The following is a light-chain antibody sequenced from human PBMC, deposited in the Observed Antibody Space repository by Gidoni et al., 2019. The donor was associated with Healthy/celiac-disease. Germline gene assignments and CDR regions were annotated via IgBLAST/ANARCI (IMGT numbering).Light chain of an antibody. CDR1: QGIGSW. CDR2: AAS. V-gene: IGKV1-12*01. Sequence: DIQMTQSPSSVSASVGDRVTITCRASQGIGSWLAWYQKKPGKAPKLRIYAASSFQSGVPSRFSGSGSGTDFTLTFSSLQPEDFATYYCQQANSFPPTFGPGTKVDIK. CDR3: QQANSFPPT. J-gene: IGKJ3*01.